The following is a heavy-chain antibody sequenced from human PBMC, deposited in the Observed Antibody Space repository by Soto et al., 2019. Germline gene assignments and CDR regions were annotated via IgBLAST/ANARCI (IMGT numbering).Heavy chain of an antibody. J-gene: IGHJ3*02. CDR3: ARVLAGVKATYKWNGPEI. CDR2: MNPYSGNT. CDR1: GHTFNSDD. D-gene: IGHD1-1*01. Sequence: ASVKVSCKASGHTFNSDDISWVRQATGQGLEWMGWMNPYSGNTDYAQKFQGRVTMTRNTSTSTAYMELSSLRSEDTAVYYCARVLAGVKATYKWNGPEIWGQGTMVTVS. V-gene: IGHV1-8*01.